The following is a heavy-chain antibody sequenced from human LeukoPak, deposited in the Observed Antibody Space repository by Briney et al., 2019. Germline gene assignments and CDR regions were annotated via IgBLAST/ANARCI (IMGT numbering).Heavy chain of an antibody. J-gene: IGHJ3*02. CDR2: IRANGETT. CDR1: GFIFSSYA. V-gene: IGHV3-23*01. Sequence: GGSLRLSCAASGFIFSSYAMSWVRQAPGKGMEWVSGIRANGETTYYADSVRGRFTISRDNSRSMVWLQMNSLTAEDTAMYYCGRDLNWGAFDIRGLGTLVTVSS. CDR3: GRDLNWGAFDI. D-gene: IGHD7-27*01.